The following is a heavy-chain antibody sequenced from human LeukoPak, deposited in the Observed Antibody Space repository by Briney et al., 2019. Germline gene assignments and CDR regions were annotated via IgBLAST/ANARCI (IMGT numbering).Heavy chain of an antibody. J-gene: IGHJ4*02. D-gene: IGHD1-26*01. CDR3: GRIDSALFHF. Sequence: SETLSLTCTVSGASITSGGYYWGWIRQPPGKGLEWIGSVYYSGRTYYNPSFESRVTVSLDTSKNQFSLHLRSVTSADTAVFYCGRIDSALFHFWGQGTLVTVSP. CDR2: VYYSGRT. V-gene: IGHV4-39*01. CDR1: GASITSGGYY.